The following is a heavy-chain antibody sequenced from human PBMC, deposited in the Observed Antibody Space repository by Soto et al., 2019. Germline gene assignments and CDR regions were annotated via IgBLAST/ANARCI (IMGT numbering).Heavy chain of an antibody. D-gene: IGHD1-1*01. V-gene: IGHV1-18*01. CDR2: INAGNGNT. Sequence: ASVKVSCKASGYTFTSYGISWVRQAPGQGLEWMGWINAGNGNTKYSQKFQGRLTLTTDTSTSTVYMELSSLRSEDTAIYYCARDNNRPLDYWGPGTLVTVSS. CDR1: GYTFTSYG. CDR3: ARDNNRPLDY. J-gene: IGHJ4*02.